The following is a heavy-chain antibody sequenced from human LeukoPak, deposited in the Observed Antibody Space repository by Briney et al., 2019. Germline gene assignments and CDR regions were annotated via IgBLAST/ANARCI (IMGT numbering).Heavy chain of an antibody. Sequence: GGTLRLSCAASGFTFSSYGMSWVRQAPGKGLEWVSAISGSGGSTYYADSVKGRFTISKDNSKNTLYLQMNSLRAEDTAVYYCAKDSYYGSGSSDYWGQGTLVTVSS. D-gene: IGHD3-10*01. CDR2: ISGSGGST. J-gene: IGHJ4*02. CDR3: AKDSYYGSGSSDY. CDR1: GFTFSSYG. V-gene: IGHV3-23*01.